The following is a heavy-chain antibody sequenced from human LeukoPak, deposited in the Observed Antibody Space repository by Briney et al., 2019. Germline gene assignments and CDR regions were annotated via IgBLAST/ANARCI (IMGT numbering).Heavy chain of an antibody. D-gene: IGHD3-10*01. V-gene: IGHV4-38-2*02. J-gene: IGHJ1*01. CDR1: GYSISSGYY. CDR3: ARDIGGGSYLS. CDR2: IYHSGST. Sequence: SETLSLTCAVSGYSISSGYYWGWIRQPPGKGLEWIGNIYHSGSTYYNPSLRSRVTISVDTSKNQFSLKLSSGTAADTAVYYCARDIGGGSYLSWRQGTLVTVSS.